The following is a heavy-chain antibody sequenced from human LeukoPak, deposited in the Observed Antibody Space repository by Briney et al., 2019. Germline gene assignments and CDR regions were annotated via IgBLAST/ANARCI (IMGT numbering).Heavy chain of an antibody. CDR1: GFTFSNYW. CDR2: IKQDGTEK. D-gene: IGHD2-15*01. V-gene: IGHV3-7*01. Sequence: GGSLRLSCAASGFTFSNYWMTWFRQAPGKGLEWVANIKQDGTEKYYVDSVKGRFTISRDNAENSLYLQMNSLRAEDTAVYYCTRDTGCPGGTCYSFYDYWGQGTLVTVSS. J-gene: IGHJ4*02. CDR3: TRDTGCPGGTCYSFYDY.